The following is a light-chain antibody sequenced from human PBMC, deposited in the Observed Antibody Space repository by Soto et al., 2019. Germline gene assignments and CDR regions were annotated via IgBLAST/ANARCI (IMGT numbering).Light chain of an antibody. Sequence: ENVLTQSPGTLSLSPGERATLSCRASQSVGRNYLAWFQQKSGQAPRLVIYGASSRAAGIPDRLSGSGSGTDFTLTISSVEPEDFGVYYCQQRSDWPPITFGQGTRLEIK. CDR3: QQRSDWPPIT. CDR1: QSVGRNY. V-gene: IGKV3D-20*02. J-gene: IGKJ5*01. CDR2: GAS.